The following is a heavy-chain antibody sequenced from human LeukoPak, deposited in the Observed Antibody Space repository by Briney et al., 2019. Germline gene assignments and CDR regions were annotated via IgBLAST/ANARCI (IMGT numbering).Heavy chain of an antibody. Sequence: SETLSLTCTVSGVSISSSSYYWGWIRQPPGKGLEWIGSIYYSGSTYYNPSLKSRVTISVDTSKNQFSLKLSSVTAADTAVYYCARRIGYCSGGSCYPDAFDIWGQGTMVTVSS. CDR3: ARRIGYCSGGSCYPDAFDI. CDR1: GVSISSSSYY. D-gene: IGHD2-15*01. CDR2: IYYSGST. V-gene: IGHV4-39*01. J-gene: IGHJ3*02.